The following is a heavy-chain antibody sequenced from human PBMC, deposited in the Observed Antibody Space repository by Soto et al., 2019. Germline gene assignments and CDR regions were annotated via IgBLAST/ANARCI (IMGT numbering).Heavy chain of an antibody. CDR2: FIPSFGTA. CDR1: GGAISTIA. Sequence: GASVKVSCKASGGAISTIAITWVRRAPGQGLEWMGAFIPSFGTAIYAQKFQGRVTISADESTSSAYMGLSSLRSDDTAVYYCTRAQFRYTGTYVAADWFDPWGQGTLVTVSS. J-gene: IGHJ5*02. CDR3: TRAQFRYTGTYVAADWFDP. V-gene: IGHV1-69*13. D-gene: IGHD1-26*01.